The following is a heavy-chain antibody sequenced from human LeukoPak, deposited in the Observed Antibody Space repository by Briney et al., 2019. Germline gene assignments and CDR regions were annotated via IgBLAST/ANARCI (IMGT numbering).Heavy chain of an antibody. CDR2: ITYEGSNK. Sequence: GGSLRLSCVASGFMFGSYGMHWVRQAPGKGLEWVASITYEGSNKDYVDSVKGRFSISRDNSKNTLYLQMNSLRVEDTAVYYYGKSDYGTYVDPWGQGTLLTVSS. CDR3: GKSDYGTYVDP. D-gene: IGHD4-17*01. V-gene: IGHV3-30*02. CDR1: GFMFGSYG. J-gene: IGHJ5*02.